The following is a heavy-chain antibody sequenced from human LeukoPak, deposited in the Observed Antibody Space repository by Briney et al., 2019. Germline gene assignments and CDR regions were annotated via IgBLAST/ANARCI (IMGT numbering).Heavy chain of an antibody. Sequence: SETLSLTCTVSGGSISSGDYYWSWIRQPPGKGLEWIGYIYYSGSTYYNPSLKSRVTISVDTSKNQFSLKLSSVTAADTAVYYCARHRAIFGVENYYYYMDVWGKGTTVTVSS. D-gene: IGHD3-3*01. CDR1: GGSISSGDYY. J-gene: IGHJ6*03. V-gene: IGHV4-30-4*01. CDR3: ARHRAIFGVENYYYYMDV. CDR2: IYYSGST.